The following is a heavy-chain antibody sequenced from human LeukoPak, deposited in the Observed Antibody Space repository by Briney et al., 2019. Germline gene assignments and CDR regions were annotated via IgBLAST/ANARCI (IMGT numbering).Heavy chain of an antibody. CDR2: IYYSGSTNYGST. Sequence: PSETLSLTCTVSGGSISSYYWSWIRQPPGKGLEWIGYIYYSGSTNYGSTNYNPSLKSRVTISVDTSKNQFSLKLSSVTAADTAVYYCASADGSGSYYTFDYWGQGTLVTVSS. CDR1: GGSISSYY. CDR3: ASADGSGSYYTFDY. V-gene: IGHV4-59*01. J-gene: IGHJ4*02. D-gene: IGHD3-10*01.